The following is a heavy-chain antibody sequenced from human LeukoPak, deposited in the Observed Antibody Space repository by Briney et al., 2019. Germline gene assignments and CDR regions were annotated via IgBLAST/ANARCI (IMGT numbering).Heavy chain of an antibody. V-gene: IGHV3-48*03. D-gene: IGHD3-22*01. CDR3: AKEGTYYYDSSDSTRFDY. Sequence: PGGSLRLSCAASGFTFSSYEMNWVRQAPGKGLEWVSYISSSGSTIYYADSVKGRFTISRDNAKNSLYLQMNSLRSDDTAFYYCAKEGTYYYDSSDSTRFDYWGQGTLVTVSS. CDR2: ISSSGSTI. J-gene: IGHJ4*02. CDR1: GFTFSSYE.